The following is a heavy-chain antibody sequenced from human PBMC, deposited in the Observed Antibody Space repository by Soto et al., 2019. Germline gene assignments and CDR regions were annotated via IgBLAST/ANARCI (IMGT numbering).Heavy chain of an antibody. Sequence: KPGGSLRLSCAASGFTFSDYYMNWIRQAPGKGLEWISYIRSSGSTIYYADSVKGRFTISRDNAKNSLFLQMNSLRAEDTAVYYCARGAGTYRGYDYLFDYWGQGTLVTVSS. V-gene: IGHV3-11*01. CDR3: ARGAGTYRGYDYLFDY. J-gene: IGHJ4*02. CDR1: GFTFSDYY. D-gene: IGHD5-12*01. CDR2: IRSSGSTI.